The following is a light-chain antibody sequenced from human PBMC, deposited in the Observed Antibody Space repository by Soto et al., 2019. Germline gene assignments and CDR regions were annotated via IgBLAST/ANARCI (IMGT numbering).Light chain of an antibody. V-gene: IGLV2-14*01. Sequence: QSVLTQPASVSGSPGQSITISCTGTSSDVGGYNYVSWYQQHPGKAPKLMIYEVSSRPSGVSNRFSGSKSGNTASLTISGLQAEDEAYYYCSSYTTSTSFILFGGGTKVTGL. J-gene: IGLJ2*01. CDR1: SSDVGGYNY. CDR3: SSYTTSTSFIL. CDR2: EVS.